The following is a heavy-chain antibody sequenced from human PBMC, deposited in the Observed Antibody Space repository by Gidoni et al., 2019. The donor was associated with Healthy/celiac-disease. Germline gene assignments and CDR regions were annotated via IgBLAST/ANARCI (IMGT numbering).Heavy chain of an antibody. V-gene: IGHV3-23*01. CDR2: ISGSGGST. Sequence: EVQLLESGGGLVQPGGSLRLSCAASGFTFSSYAMSWVRQAPGKGLEWVSAISGSGGSTYYADSVKGRFTISRDNSKNTLYLQMNSLRAEDTAVYYCAKDYYDSSGYYYEAFDIWGQGTMVTVSS. D-gene: IGHD3-22*01. CDR1: GFTFSSYA. J-gene: IGHJ3*02. CDR3: AKDYYDSSGYYYEAFDI.